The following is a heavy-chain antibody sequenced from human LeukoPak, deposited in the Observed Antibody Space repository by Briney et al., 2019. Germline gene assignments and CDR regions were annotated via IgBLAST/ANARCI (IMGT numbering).Heavy chain of an antibody. D-gene: IGHD6-6*01. CDR2: ICYTGSI. CDR3: ARVPLEYNTATHLDS. V-gene: IGHV4-59*01. CDR1: GGSINSDC. Sequence: PSETLSLTCTVSGGSINSDCWSWIRQPPGQGLEWIVYICYTGSINYNPSLESRVTISLDTSKNQFSLKLSSVAAADTAVYYCARVPLEYNTATHLDSWGQGTLVTVSS. J-gene: IGHJ4*02.